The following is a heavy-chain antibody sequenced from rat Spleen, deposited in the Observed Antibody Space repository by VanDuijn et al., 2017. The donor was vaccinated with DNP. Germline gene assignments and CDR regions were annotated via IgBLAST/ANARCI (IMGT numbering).Heavy chain of an antibody. V-gene: IGHV5S23*01. CDR3: TRRFRDTRAMDA. D-gene: IGHD4-3*01. Sequence: EVQLVESGENLVRPGGSLKLSCVVSGFTFGNYDMAWVRQAPTKGLEWVASISTSGVVTYYRDSVKGRFTISRDNAENTLYLQMNSLRSEDTATYYCTRRFRDTRAMDAWGQGISVTVSS. J-gene: IGHJ4*01. CDR2: ISTSGVVT. CDR1: GFTFGNYD.